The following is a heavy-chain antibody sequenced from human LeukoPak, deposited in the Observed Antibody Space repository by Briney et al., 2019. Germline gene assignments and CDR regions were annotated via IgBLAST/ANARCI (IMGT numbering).Heavy chain of an antibody. CDR1: GFTFSGSA. Sequence: GGSLRLSCAASGFTFSGSAMHWVRQASGKGLEWVGRIRSKANSYATAYAASVKGRFTISRDDSKNTAYLQMNSLKTEDTAVYYCTRHGSAAAGSGVDYWGQGTLVTVSS. V-gene: IGHV3-73*01. D-gene: IGHD6-13*01. CDR3: TRHGSAAAGSGVDY. CDR2: IRSKANSYAT. J-gene: IGHJ4*02.